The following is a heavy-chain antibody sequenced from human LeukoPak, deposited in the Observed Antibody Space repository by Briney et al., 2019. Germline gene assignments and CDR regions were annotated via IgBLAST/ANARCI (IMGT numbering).Heavy chain of an antibody. CDR2: INPNSGGT. J-gene: IGHJ4*02. V-gene: IGHV1-2*02. Sequence: ASVKVSCKASGYIFTGYYIHWVRQAPGQGLEWMGWINPNSGGTDYAQKFQGRVIMTRDTSITTAYMEPNSLISDDTAVYYCARGLAIFGVDIPTFFDSWGQGTLVTVSS. D-gene: IGHD3-3*01. CDR1: GYIFTGYY. CDR3: ARGLAIFGVDIPTFFDS.